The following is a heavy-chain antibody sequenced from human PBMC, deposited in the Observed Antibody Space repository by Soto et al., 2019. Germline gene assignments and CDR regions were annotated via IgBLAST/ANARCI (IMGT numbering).Heavy chain of an antibody. CDR2: IIPIFGTA. V-gene: IGHV1-69*01. CDR3: ARLFAPKVRYFDYYGMDV. J-gene: IGHJ6*02. CDR1: GGTFSSYA. D-gene: IGHD3-9*01. Sequence: QVQLVQSGAEVKKPGSSVKVSCKASGGTFSSYAISWVRQAPGQGLEWMGGIIPIFGTANYAQKFQGRVTITADESTSTAYMGLSSLRSEDTAVYYCARLFAPKVRYFDYYGMDVWGQGTTVTVSS.